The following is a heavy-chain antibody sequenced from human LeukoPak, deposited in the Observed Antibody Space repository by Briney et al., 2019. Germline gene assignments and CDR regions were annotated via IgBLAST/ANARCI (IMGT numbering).Heavy chain of an antibody. J-gene: IGHJ4*01. CDR2: IYYTGSA. D-gene: IGHD3-10*01. CDR1: GGPVSGYY. Sequence: SEALSLTCTVSGGPVSGYYLAWIRQPAGKGLEWIGLIYYTGSATYNPSLQSRVTMSVDTSKNQVFLKLTSVTAADTAMYYCARNPIRGFGELRDWGHGTLVTVSS. CDR3: ARNPIRGFGELRD. V-gene: IGHV4-4*07.